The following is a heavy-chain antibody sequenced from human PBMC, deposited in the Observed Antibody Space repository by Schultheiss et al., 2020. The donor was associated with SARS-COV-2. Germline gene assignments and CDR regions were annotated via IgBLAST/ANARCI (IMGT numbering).Heavy chain of an antibody. J-gene: IGHJ6*02. Sequence: SVKVSCKASGGTFSSYAVNWVRQAPGQGLEWMGGIIPIFGTANYAQKFQGRVTITADESTSTAYMELSSLRAEDTAVYYCARDRGGWGIAVAVPWGMDVWGQGTTVTVSS. CDR1: GGTFSSYA. CDR2: IIPIFGTA. D-gene: IGHD6-19*01. CDR3: ARDRGGWGIAVAVPWGMDV. V-gene: IGHV1-69*13.